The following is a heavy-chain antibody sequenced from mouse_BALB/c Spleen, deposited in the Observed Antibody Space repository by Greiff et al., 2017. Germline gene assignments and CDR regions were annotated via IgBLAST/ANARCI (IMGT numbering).Heavy chain of an antibody. Sequence: EVQLVESGPGLVKPSQSLSLTCTVTGYSITSDYAWYWIRQFPGNILEWMGYISYSGSISYNPSPKSRISITRDTSKNQFFLQLNSVTTEDTATYSCACGPYYYDSPYYFDYWGQGTTLTVSS. V-gene: IGHV3-2*02. J-gene: IGHJ2*01. D-gene: IGHD1-1*01. CDR1: GYSITSDYA. CDR2: ISYSGSI. CDR3: ACGPYYYDSPYYFDY.